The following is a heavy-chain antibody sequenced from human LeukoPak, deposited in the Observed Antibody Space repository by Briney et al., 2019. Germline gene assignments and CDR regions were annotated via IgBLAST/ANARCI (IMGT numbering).Heavy chain of an antibody. Sequence: GGSLRLSCAASGFTFSKHHMDWVRQAPGKGLEWVSAISSSSGGTHYADSVKGRFTISRDNSKNTLYLQMNSLRAEDTAVYYCASLGYSYGFRDDYWGQGTLVTVSS. CDR3: ASLGYSYGFRDDY. J-gene: IGHJ4*02. CDR2: ISSSSGGT. V-gene: IGHV3-23*01. D-gene: IGHD5-18*01. CDR1: GFTFSKHH.